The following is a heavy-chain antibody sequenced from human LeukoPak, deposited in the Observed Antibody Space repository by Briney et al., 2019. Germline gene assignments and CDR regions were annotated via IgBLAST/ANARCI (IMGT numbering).Heavy chain of an antibody. D-gene: IGHD6-19*01. CDR2: IIPIFGTA. V-gene: IGHV1-69*06. CDR1: GGTFSIYA. CDR3: ARDLKMGYRSGRYSWGTDSSNDY. J-gene: IGHJ4*02. Sequence: ASVTVSFKASGGTFSIYAISWVRQAPGQGLEWMGGIIPIFGTANYAQKFQGRVTITADKSTSTAYMELRSLRSDDTAVYYCARDLKMGYRSGRYSWGTDSSNDYWGQGTLVTVSS.